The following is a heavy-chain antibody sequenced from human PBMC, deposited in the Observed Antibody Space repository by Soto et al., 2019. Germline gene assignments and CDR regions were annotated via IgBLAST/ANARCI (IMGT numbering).Heavy chain of an antibody. J-gene: IGHJ6*02. CDR2: ISYDGSNK. CDR1: GFTFSSYA. Sequence: GGSLRLSCAASGFTFSSYAMHWVRQAPGKGLEWVAVISYDGSNKYYADSVKGRFTISRDNSKNTLYLQMNSLRAEDTAVYYCARDLVVATIRPPQQRYYYYGMDVWGQGTTVTVSS. D-gene: IGHD5-12*01. V-gene: IGHV3-30-3*01. CDR3: ARDLVVATIRPPQQRYYYYGMDV.